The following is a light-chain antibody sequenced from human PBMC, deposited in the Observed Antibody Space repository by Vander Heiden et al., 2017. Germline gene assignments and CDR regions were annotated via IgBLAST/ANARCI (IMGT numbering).Light chain of an antibody. CDR3: VLYRGSGVAV. V-gene: IGLV8-61*01. J-gene: IGLJ7*01. Sequence: TVVTQEPSFSVSPGGTVTLTCALRSGSVSSDYYPSWYQQTPGQAPRTLIYSTNSRSSGVPDRFSGSILGNKAALTITGAQADDESDYYGVLYRGSGVAVFGGGTNLTVL. CDR2: STN. CDR1: SGSVSSDYY.